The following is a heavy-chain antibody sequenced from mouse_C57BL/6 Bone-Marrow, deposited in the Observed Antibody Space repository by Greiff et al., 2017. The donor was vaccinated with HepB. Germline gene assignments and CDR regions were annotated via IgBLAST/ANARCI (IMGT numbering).Heavy chain of an antibody. V-gene: IGHV8-8*01. CDR2: IWWDDDK. CDR3: ARRGGDYDAAWFAY. J-gene: IGHJ3*01. D-gene: IGHD2-4*01. CDR1: GFSLSTFGMG. Sequence: QVTLKESGPGLLQPSQTLSLTCSFSGFSLSTFGMGVGWIRQPSGKGLEWLAHIWWDDDKYYNPALKRRLTISKDTSKNQVFLKIANVDTADTATYYCARRGGDYDAAWFAYWGQGTLVTVSA.